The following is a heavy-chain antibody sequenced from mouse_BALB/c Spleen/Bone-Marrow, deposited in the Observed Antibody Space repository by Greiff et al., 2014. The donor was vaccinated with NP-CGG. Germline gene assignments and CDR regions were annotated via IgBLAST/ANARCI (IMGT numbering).Heavy chain of an antibody. CDR3: ARSGLRRPAMDY. D-gene: IGHD2-4*01. V-gene: IGHV2-9*02. CDR1: GFSLTSYG. J-gene: IGHJ4*01. CDR2: IWAGGST. Sequence: QVQLKDSGPGLVAPSQSLSITCTVSGFSLTSYGVHWVRQPPGKGLEWLGVIWAGGSTNYNSALMSRLSISKDNSKSQVFLKMNSLQIDGTAMYYGARSGLRRPAMDYWGQGTSVTVSS.